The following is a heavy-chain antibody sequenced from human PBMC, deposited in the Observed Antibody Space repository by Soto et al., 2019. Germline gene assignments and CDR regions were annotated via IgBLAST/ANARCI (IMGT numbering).Heavy chain of an antibody. CDR2: ISSSSSTI. D-gene: IGHD5-12*01. CDR3: ARADSGYAHGYYYYGMDV. Sequence: PGGSLRLSCAASGGHFSSYSMNWVRQAPGKGLEWVSYISSSSSTIYYADSVKGRFTISRDNAKNSLYLQMNSLRAEDTAVYYCARADSGYAHGYYYYGMDVWGQGTTVTVSS. CDR1: GGHFSSYS. J-gene: IGHJ6*02. V-gene: IGHV3-48*01.